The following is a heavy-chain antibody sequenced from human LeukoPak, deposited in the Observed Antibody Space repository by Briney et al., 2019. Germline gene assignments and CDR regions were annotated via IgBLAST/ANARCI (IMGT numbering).Heavy chain of an antibody. J-gene: IGHJ6*03. CDR1: GDYISSYY. CDR3: ARVRFGSGSLYYYYYYMDV. CDR2: ISYSGRT. Sequence: SETLSLTCSVSGDYISSYYWSWIRQPPGKGLEWIGYISYSGRTNYNPSLKSRVTISVDTSKNHFSLKLNSVTAADTAVYYCARVRFGSGSLYYYYYYMDVWGKGTTVTISS. D-gene: IGHD3-10*01. V-gene: IGHV4-59*01.